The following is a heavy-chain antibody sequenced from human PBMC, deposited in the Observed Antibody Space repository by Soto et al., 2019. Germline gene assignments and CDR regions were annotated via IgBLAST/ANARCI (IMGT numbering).Heavy chain of an antibody. CDR1: GYTFTSYD. Sequence: ASVKVSCKASGYTFTSYDINWVRQATGQGLEWMGWMNPNSGNTGYAQKFQGRVTMTRNTSISTAYMERSSLKASDTAMYYCARHGLRYCTNGVCGHDWFDPWGQGTLVTVSS. CDR2: MNPNSGNT. D-gene: IGHD2-8*01. V-gene: IGHV1-8*01. CDR3: ARHGLRYCTNGVCGHDWFDP. J-gene: IGHJ5*02.